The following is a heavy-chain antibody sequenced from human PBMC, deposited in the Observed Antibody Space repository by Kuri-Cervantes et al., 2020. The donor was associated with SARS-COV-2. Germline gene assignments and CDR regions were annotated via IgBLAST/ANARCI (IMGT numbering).Heavy chain of an antibody. CDR1: GGSISSGDYY. Sequence: SETLSLTCTVSGGSISSGDYYWSWIRQPSGKGLEWIGYIHYSGSTYYNPSLKSRVTISVDTSKNQFSLKLSSVTAADTAVYYCARDPLRLYFDYWGQGTLVTVSS. J-gene: IGHJ4*02. CDR2: IHYSGST. CDR3: ARDPLRLYFDY. D-gene: IGHD3-16*01. V-gene: IGHV4-30-4*08.